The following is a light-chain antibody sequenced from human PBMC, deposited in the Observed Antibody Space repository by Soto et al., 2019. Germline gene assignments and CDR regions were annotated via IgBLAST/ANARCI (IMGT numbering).Light chain of an antibody. CDR3: CSDTAQESVI. CDR1: SSDVGKYNA. J-gene: IGLJ2*01. Sequence: QSALTQPASVSGSPGQSITISCTGTSSDVGKYNAVSWYQQLPGKAPKLILFEVNKWPSGASHLFSGSKSGDTAPLTISGLQTDDEADYFCCSDTAQESVIFGGGTKVTVL. V-gene: IGLV2-23*02. CDR2: EVN.